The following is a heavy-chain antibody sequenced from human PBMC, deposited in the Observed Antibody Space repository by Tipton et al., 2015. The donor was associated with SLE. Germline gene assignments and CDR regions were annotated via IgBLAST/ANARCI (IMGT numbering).Heavy chain of an antibody. D-gene: IGHD4-17*01. CDR2: IYHSGST. Sequence: TLSLTCAVSGGSISSGGYSWSWIRQPPGKGLEWIGYIYHSGSTYYNPSLKSRVTMSVDRSKNQFSLKLSSVTAADTAVYYCARERHGDYDAFDIWGQGTMVTVSS. CDR3: ARERHGDYDAFDI. J-gene: IGHJ3*02. V-gene: IGHV4-30-2*01. CDR1: GGSISSGGYS.